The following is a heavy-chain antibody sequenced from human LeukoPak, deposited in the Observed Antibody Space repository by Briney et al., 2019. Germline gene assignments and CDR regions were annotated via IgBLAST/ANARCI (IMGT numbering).Heavy chain of an antibody. D-gene: IGHD3-3*01. CDR3: ARGPAFWSGHDAFDI. CDR2: INTDGSST. V-gene: IGHV3-74*01. J-gene: IGHJ3*02. CDR1: GFTFSSYW. Sequence: AGGSPRLSCAASGFTFSSYWMHWVRQAPGKGLVWVSRINTDGSSTSYADSVKGRFTISRDNAKNTLYLQMNSLRAEDTAVYYCARGPAFWSGHDAFDIWGQGTMVTVSS.